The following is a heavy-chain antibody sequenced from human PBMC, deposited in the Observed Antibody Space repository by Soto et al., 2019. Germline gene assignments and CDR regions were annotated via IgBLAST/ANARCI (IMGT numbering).Heavy chain of an antibody. CDR1: GFTFGSYG. CDR2: ISYDGSNK. D-gene: IGHD3-10*01. V-gene: IGHV3-30*18. J-gene: IGHJ6*02. Sequence: QVQLVESGGGVVQPGRSLRLSWAASGFTFGSYGMHWVRQAPGKGLEWVAVISYDGSNKYYADSVKGRFTISRDNSKNTLYLKMNSLRAEDTAVYYCAKDDLWFGEFFPRDGMDVWGQGTTVTVSS. CDR3: AKDDLWFGEFFPRDGMDV.